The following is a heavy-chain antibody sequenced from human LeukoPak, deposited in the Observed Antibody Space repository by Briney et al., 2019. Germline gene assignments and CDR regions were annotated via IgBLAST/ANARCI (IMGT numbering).Heavy chain of an antibody. CDR3: ARGLYYDFWSGYYSGFDP. CDR1: GGSFSGYY. Sequence: SETLSLTCAVYGGSFSGYYWSWIRQPPGKGLEWIGEINHSGSTNYNPSLKSRVTISVDTSKNQFSLKLSSVPAADTAVYYCARGLYYDFWSGYYSGFDPWGQGTLVTVSS. CDR2: INHSGST. J-gene: IGHJ5*02. D-gene: IGHD3-3*01. V-gene: IGHV4-34*01.